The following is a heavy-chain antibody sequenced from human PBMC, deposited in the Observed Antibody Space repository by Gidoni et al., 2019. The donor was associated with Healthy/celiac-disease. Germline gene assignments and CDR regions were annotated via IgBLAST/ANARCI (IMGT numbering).Heavy chain of an antibody. CDR1: GGSLRDYS. J-gene: IGHJ4*02. CDR2: INHSGST. V-gene: IGHV4-34*01. Sequence: QVQLQQWGAGLLKPSETLSLTCPVYGGSLRDYSWSWIRQPPGKGLEWIGEINHSGSTNYNPSLKSRVTTSVDTSKNEFSLKINSVTAADTAVYYCASRPKWEQWPSRTLRGFDYWGQGTLVTVSS. D-gene: IGHD1-26*01. CDR3: ASRPKWEQWPSRTLRGFDY.